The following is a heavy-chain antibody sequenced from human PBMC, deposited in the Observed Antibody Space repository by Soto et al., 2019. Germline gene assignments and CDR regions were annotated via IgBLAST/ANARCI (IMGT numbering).Heavy chain of an antibody. D-gene: IGHD3-3*01. CDR3: ARAVRRYDFWRGYYSSLFDY. J-gene: IGHJ4*02. CDR2: INHSGST. Sequence: ETLSLTCAVYGGSFSGYYWSWIRQPPGKGLEWIGEINHSGSTNYNPSLKSRVTISVDTSKNQFSLKLSSVTAADTAVYYCARAVRRYDFWRGYYSSLFDYWGQGTLVTVSS. CDR1: GGSFSGYY. V-gene: IGHV4-34*01.